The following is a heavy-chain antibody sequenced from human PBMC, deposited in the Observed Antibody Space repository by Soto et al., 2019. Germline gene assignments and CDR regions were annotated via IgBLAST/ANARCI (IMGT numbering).Heavy chain of an antibody. V-gene: IGHV4-31*03. CDR1: GGSISSGGYY. CDR3: TRDLAKLWFGATGSYYGMDV. Sequence: PSETLSLTCTVSGGSISSGGYYWSWIRQHPGKGLEWIGYIYYSGSTYYNPSLKSRVTISVDTSKNQFSLKLSSVTAADTAVYYCTRDLAKLWFGATGSYYGMDVWGQGSTGAVSS. J-gene: IGHJ6*02. CDR2: IYYSGST. D-gene: IGHD3-10*01.